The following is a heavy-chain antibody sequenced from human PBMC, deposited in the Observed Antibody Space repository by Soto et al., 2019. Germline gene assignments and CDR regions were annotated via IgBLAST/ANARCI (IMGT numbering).Heavy chain of an antibody. CDR1: GFTLSGYW. J-gene: IGHJ4*02. CDR2: INYDGSDT. V-gene: IGHV3-7*03. D-gene: IGHD3-3*01. CDR3: ASLDGAGK. Sequence: EVQLVESGGGLVQPGGSLRLSCAASGFTLSGYWMTWVRQAPGKGLEWVASINYDGSDTYYLDSVKGRFTISRDNAKDSLWLQMSSLRAEDTAVYYCASLDGAGKWGQGTLVTVSA.